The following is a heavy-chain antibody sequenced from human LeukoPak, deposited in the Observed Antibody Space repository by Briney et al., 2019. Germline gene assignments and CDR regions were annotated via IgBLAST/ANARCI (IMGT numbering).Heavy chain of an antibody. V-gene: IGHV3-23*01. CDR1: GFTFTTYT. CDR2: ISGNSGRT. CDR3: AKSTSSWERVAY. D-gene: IGHD6-13*01. J-gene: IGHJ4*02. Sequence: PGGSLRLSCAASGFTFTTYTMSWVRQAPGKGLEWVSSISGNSGRTYYADSVKGRFSISRDNSNNTLYLQMNSLRAEDAAVYYCAKSTSSWERVAYWGQGTLVTVSS.